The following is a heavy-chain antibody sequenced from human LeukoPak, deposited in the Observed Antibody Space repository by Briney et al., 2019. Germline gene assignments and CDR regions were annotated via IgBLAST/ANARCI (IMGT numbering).Heavy chain of an antibody. CDR2: IYYRGST. Sequence: SETLSLTCTVSGVSISSYDWSWIRQPPGKVLKFIGYIYYRGSTSYSSSLRSRVTISVDTSKNQFSLKLSSVTAADTAVYYCARETSQKGAHYMDVWGKGTTVTISS. CDR3: ARETSQKGAHYMDV. D-gene: IGHD3-16*01. CDR1: GVSISSYD. J-gene: IGHJ6*03. V-gene: IGHV4-59*01.